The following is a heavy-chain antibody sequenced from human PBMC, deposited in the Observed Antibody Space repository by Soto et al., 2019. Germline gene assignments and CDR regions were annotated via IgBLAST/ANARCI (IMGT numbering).Heavy chain of an antibody. D-gene: IGHD6-13*01. Sequence: QVQLVQSGAEVKKPGASVKVSCKASGYTFTSYDINWVRQATGQGLEWMGWMNPNSGNTGYAQKFQGRVTMTRNTSRSTGHVELSSLRSEDTAVYYCARERSHSGSWSDAFDIWGRGTMVTVSS. CDR2: MNPNSGNT. CDR1: GYTFTSYD. J-gene: IGHJ3*02. CDR3: ARERSHSGSWSDAFDI. V-gene: IGHV1-8*01.